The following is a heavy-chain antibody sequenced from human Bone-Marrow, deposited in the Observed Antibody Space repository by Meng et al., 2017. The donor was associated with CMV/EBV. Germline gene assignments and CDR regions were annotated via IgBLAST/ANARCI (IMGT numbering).Heavy chain of an antibody. Sequence: AASGFNFSSYSMNWVRQAPGKGLEWVSSISSSSSYIYYADSVKGRFTISRDNAKNSLYLQMNSLRAEDTAVYYCARDQGIAVAGFDYWGQGTLVTVSS. D-gene: IGHD6-19*01. V-gene: IGHV3-21*01. CDR3: ARDQGIAVAGFDY. CDR1: GFNFSSYS. J-gene: IGHJ4*02. CDR2: ISSSSSYI.